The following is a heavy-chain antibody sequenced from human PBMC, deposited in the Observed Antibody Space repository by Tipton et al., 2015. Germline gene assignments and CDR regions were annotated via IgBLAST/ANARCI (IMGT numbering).Heavy chain of an antibody. CDR1: GGFITSSY. V-gene: IGHV4-59*06. Sequence: LRLSCTVSGGFITSSYWSWIRQPPGKGLEWIGYIYYSGSTYYNPSLKSRLTISVDTSKNQFSLNLSSVTAADTAVYYCARTIYNRAYYYYYGMDVWGQGTTVTVSS. CDR2: IYYSGST. J-gene: IGHJ6*02. D-gene: IGHD1-1*01. CDR3: ARTIYNRAYYYYYGMDV.